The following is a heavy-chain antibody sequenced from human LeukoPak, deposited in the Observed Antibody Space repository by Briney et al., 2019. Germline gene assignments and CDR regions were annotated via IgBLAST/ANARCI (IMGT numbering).Heavy chain of an antibody. V-gene: IGHV4-34*01. CDR1: GGSFSGYY. J-gene: IGHJ4*02. CDR2: INHSEST. Sequence: SETLSLTCAVYGGSFSGYYWSWIRQPPGKGLEWIGEINHSESTNYNPSLKSRVTISVDTSKNQFSLKLSSVTAADTAVYYCASCDYYSSGHYWGQGTLVTVSS. D-gene: IGHD3-10*01. CDR3: ASCDYYSSGHY.